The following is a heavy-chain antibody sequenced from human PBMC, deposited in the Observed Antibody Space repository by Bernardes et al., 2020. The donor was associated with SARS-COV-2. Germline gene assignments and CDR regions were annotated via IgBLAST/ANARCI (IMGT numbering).Heavy chain of an antibody. J-gene: IGHJ6*02. Sequence: GGSLRLSCAASGFTFSSYAMSWVRQAPGKGLEWVSAISGSGGSTYYADSVKGRFTISRDNSKNTLYLQMNSLRAEDTAVYYCAKPHRPYDYGDYGYYYYGMDVWGQGTTVTVSS. V-gene: IGHV3-23*01. CDR1: GFTFSSYA. D-gene: IGHD4-17*01. CDR2: ISGSGGST. CDR3: AKPHRPYDYGDYGYYYYGMDV.